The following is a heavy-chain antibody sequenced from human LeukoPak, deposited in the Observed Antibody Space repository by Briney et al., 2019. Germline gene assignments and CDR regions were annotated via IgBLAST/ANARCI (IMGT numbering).Heavy chain of an antibody. CDR2: INPSGGST. Sequence: ASVTVSCTASGGTFSSYAISWVRQAPGQGLEWMGIINPSGGSTSYAQKFQGRVTMTRDTSTSTVYMELSSLRSEDTAVYYCASGTYSSGWYFDYWGQGTLVTVSS. CDR3: ASGTYSSGWYFDY. D-gene: IGHD6-19*01. CDR1: GGTFSSYA. J-gene: IGHJ4*02. V-gene: IGHV1-46*01.